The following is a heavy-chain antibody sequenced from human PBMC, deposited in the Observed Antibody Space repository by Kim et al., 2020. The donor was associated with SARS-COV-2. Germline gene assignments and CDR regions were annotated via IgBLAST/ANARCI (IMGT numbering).Heavy chain of an antibody. V-gene: IGHV3-11*01. D-gene: IGHD5-12*01. CDR3: ARREMATSNDY. CDR2: I. Sequence: IYYADSVKGRFTISRDNAKNSLYLQMNSLRAEDTAVYYCARREMATSNDYWGQGTLVTVSS. J-gene: IGHJ4*02.